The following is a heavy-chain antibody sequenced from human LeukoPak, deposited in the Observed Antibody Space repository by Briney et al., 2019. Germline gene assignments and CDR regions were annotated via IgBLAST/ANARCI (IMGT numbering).Heavy chain of an antibody. J-gene: IGHJ4*02. CDR2: IKQDGSEK. V-gene: IGHV3-7*01. Sequence: GGSLRLSCAASGFTFSSYWMSWVRQAPGKGLEWVANIKQDGSEKYYVDSVKGRFTISRDNAENSLYLQMNSLRAEDTAVYYCARDRRYYGSGDYFDYWGQGTLVTVSS. CDR3: ARDRRYYGSGDYFDY. CDR1: GFTFSSYW. D-gene: IGHD3-10*01.